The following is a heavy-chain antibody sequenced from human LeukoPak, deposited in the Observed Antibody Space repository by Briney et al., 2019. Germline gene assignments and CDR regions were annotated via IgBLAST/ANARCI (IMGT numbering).Heavy chain of an antibody. CDR2: ISGNNGNT. CDR3: ARKPPYYDSDGPRWALDI. CDR1: GYIFTNFG. D-gene: IGHD3-22*01. J-gene: IGHJ3*02. Sequence: ASVKVSCKASGYIFTNFGISWVRQARGQGLEWMGWISGNNGNTDYVKKFQGRVTMTTDTSTSTAYMELRSLKSDDTAVYFCARKPPYYDSDGPRWALDIWGQGTMVTVSS. V-gene: IGHV1-18*01.